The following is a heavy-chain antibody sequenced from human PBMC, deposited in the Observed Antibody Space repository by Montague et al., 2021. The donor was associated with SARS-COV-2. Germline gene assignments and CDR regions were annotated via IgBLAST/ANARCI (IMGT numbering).Heavy chain of an antibody. Sequence: SETLSLTCAVYGGSFSTYYWSWIRQPPGKGLEWIGEINHSGSTNYNPSLKSRVTISVDTSKNQFSLKLSSVTAADTAVYYCARVRGVNLICGAYYYYGMDVWGQGTTVTVSS. CDR1: GGSFSTYY. D-gene: IGHD3-10*01. CDR2: INHSGST. J-gene: IGHJ6*02. CDR3: ARVRGVNLICGAYYYYGMDV. V-gene: IGHV4-34*01.